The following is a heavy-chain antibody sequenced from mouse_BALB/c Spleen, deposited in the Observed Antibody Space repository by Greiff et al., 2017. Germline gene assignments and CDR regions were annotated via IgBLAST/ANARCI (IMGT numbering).Heavy chain of an antibody. CDR1: GFSLSTSGMG. CDR3: ARRAAITTVQDYFDY. CDR2: IYWDDDK. J-gene: IGHJ2*01. Sequence: QVQLKESGPGILQPSQTLSLTCSFSGFSLSTSGMGVSWIRQPSGQGLEWLAHIYWDDDKRYNPSLKSRLTISKDTSRNQVFLKITSVDTADTATYYCARRAAITTVQDYFDYWGQGTTLTVSS. V-gene: IGHV8-12*01. D-gene: IGHD1-1*01.